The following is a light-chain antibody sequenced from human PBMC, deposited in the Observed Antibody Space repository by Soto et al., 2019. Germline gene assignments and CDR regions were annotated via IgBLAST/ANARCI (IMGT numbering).Light chain of an antibody. Sequence: QSALTQPASVSGSAGQSITISCSGTMRDVGAYNLVSWYQQHPGTAPKLIIYEVRNRPSGISSRFSGSRSGNTASLTISGLQPEDEGDYYCTSYASSGTHVFGGGTKLTVL. CDR2: EVR. CDR1: MRDVGAYNL. V-gene: IGLV2-14*01. CDR3: TSYASSGTHV. J-gene: IGLJ3*02.